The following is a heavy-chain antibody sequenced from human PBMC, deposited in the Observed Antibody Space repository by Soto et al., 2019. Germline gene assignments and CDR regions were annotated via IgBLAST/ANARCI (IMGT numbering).Heavy chain of an antibody. CDR3: ARSAYYYGSGSYYNRAFDI. Sequence: QVQLQESGPGLVKPSQTLSLTCTVSGGSISSGGYYWSCIRQHPGKGLEWIGYIYYSGSTYYNPSLKSRVTISVDTSKNQFSLKLSSVTAADTAVYYCARSAYYYGSGSYYNRAFDIWGQGTMVTVSS. D-gene: IGHD3-10*01. CDR1: GGSISSGGYY. V-gene: IGHV4-31*03. J-gene: IGHJ3*02. CDR2: IYYSGST.